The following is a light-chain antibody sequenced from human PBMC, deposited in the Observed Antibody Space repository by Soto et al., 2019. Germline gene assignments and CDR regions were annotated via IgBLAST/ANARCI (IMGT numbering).Light chain of an antibody. CDR2: AAT. Sequence: DIQMTQSPSSVSASIGDRVTITCRASQGISGWLAWYQQKPGKAPKLLIYAATKLETAVPSRFSGSGSGTAFTLTISSLRPEDFATYYCQQADSFPFTFGPGTKVEIK. CDR3: QQADSFPFT. CDR1: QGISGW. J-gene: IGKJ3*01. V-gene: IGKV1-12*01.